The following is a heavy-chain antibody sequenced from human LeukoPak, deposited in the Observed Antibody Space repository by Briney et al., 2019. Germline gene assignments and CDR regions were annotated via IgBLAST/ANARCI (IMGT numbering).Heavy chain of an antibody. V-gene: IGHV4-4*07. D-gene: IGHD3-9*01. CDR3: ARLAGYPTYYYYYYYMDV. CDR1: GGSISSYY. Sequence: SETLSLTCTVSGGSISSYYWSWIRQPAGKGLEWIGRIYSSGSTDYNPSLKSRVTMSVDTSRYQVSLKLNSVTAADTAVYYCARLAGYPTYYYYYYYMDVWGKGTTVTVSS. J-gene: IGHJ6*03. CDR2: IYSSGST.